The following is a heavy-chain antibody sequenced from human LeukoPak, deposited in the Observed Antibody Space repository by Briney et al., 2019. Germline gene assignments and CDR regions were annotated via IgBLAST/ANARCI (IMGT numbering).Heavy chain of an antibody. J-gene: IGHJ6*03. CDR3: ARNHYDFWSGYYTPYYYMDV. V-gene: IGHV4-61*01. CDR2: IYYIGST. CDR1: GGPVSSGSYY. Sequence: SETLSLTCTVSGGPVSSGSYYWSWTRQPPGKGLEWIGYIYYIGSTNYNPSLKSRVTISVDTSKNQFSLKLSSVTAADTAVYYCARNHYDFWSGYYTPYYYMDVWGKGTTVTVSS. D-gene: IGHD3-3*01.